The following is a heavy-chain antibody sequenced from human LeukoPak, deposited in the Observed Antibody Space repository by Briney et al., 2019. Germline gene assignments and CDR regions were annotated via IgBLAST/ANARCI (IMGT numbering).Heavy chain of an antibody. D-gene: IGHD4-17*01. CDR3: AKGHGDYKGNYFDY. V-gene: IGHV3-23*01. J-gene: IGHJ4*02. Sequence: GGSLRLSCAASGFTFSSYAMSWVRQVPGRGLEWVSGISGSGDRANYADSLKGRFTISRDNSKRTLYLQMDSLRAEDTAVYYCAKGHGDYKGNYFDYWGQGTLVTVSS. CDR1: GFTFSSYA. CDR2: ISGSGDRA.